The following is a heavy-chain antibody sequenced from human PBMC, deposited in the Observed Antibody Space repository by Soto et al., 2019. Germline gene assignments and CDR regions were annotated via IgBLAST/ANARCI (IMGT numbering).Heavy chain of an antibody. V-gene: IGHV3-23*01. CDR1: AFTFSSYA. D-gene: IGHD4-17*01. CDR2: ISGSGGRT. CDR3: AKVHDYGDSPLYYYGMDV. J-gene: IGHJ6*02. Sequence: RESLTLAWVASAFTFSSYAMSCVSQAPGKGLEWVSAISGSGGRTYYADSVKGRLTISRDNSKNTLYLQMNSLRAEDTAVYYCAKVHDYGDSPLYYYGMDVWGQGPTVTVSS.